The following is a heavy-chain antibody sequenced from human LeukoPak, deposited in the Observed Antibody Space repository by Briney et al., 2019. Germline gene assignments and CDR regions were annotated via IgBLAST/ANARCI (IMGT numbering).Heavy chain of an antibody. V-gene: IGHV3-74*01. Sequence: GGSLRLSCAASGFSFSSYAMSWVRQAPGKGLVWVSRINSDGSSTSYADSVKGRFTISRDNAKNTLYLQMNSLRAEDTAVYYCARVRLGYYYYGMDVWGQGTTVTVSS. CDR2: INSDGSST. J-gene: IGHJ6*02. D-gene: IGHD3-16*01. CDR3: ARVRLGYYYYGMDV. CDR1: GFSFSSYA.